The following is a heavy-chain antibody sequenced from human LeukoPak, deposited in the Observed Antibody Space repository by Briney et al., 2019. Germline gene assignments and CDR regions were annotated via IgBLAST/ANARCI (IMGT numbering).Heavy chain of an antibody. V-gene: IGHV3-30*04. CDR3: ARFDCSSTSCYMMYSSGWPKNGMDV. Sequence: GGSLRLSCAASEFTFSSFAMTWVRKAPGKGLEWVAVISYDGSNKYYADSVKGRFTISRDNSKNTLYLQMNSLRAEDTSVYYCARFDCSSTSCYMMYSSGWPKNGMDVWGQGTTVTVSS. D-gene: IGHD2-2*02. J-gene: IGHJ6*02. CDR2: ISYDGSNK. CDR1: EFTFSSFA.